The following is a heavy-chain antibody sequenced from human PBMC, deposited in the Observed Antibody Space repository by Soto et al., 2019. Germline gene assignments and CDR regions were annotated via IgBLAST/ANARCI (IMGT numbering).Heavy chain of an antibody. CDR2: IHSSGTT. J-gene: IGHJ4*02. V-gene: IGHV4-4*07. Sequence: SETLSLTCTVSSGSINSFYWSWIRQPAGKGLEWIGRIHSSGTTNYNPSLKSRVTMSVDTSRNQFSLKLTSVTAADTAVYYCTRDRIIGTSYSDYWGQGVLVTVSS. CDR1: SGSINSFY. D-gene: IGHD1-7*01. CDR3: TRDRIIGTSYSDY.